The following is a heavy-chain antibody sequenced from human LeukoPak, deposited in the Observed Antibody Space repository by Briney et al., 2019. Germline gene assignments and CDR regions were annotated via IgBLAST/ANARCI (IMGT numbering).Heavy chain of an antibody. D-gene: IGHD5-24*01. Sequence: SVKVSCKASGGTFSSYAISWVRQAPGQGLEWMGRIIPILGIANYAQKFQGRVTITADKSTSTAYMELSSLRSEDTAVYYCARSRRPSRDGYSFFDYWGQGTLVTVSS. V-gene: IGHV1-69*04. J-gene: IGHJ4*02. CDR1: GGTFSSYA. CDR3: ARSRRPSRDGYSFFDY. CDR2: IIPILGIA.